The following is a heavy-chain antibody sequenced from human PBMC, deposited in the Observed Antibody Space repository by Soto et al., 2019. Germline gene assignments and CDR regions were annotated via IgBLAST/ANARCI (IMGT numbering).Heavy chain of an antibody. CDR3: AKDDDCSSTSCYSFDY. Sequence: EVQLVESGGGLVQPGRSLRLSCAASGFTFDDYAMHWVRQAPGKGLEWVSGISWNSGSIGYADSVKGRFIISRDNAKNSLYLQMNSLRAEDTALYYCAKDDDCSSTSCYSFDYWGQGTLVTVSS. CDR2: ISWNSGSI. CDR1: GFTFDDYA. J-gene: IGHJ4*02. V-gene: IGHV3-9*01. D-gene: IGHD2-2*01.